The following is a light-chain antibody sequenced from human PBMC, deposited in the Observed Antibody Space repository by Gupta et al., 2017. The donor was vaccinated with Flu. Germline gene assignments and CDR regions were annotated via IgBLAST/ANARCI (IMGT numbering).Light chain of an antibody. V-gene: IGLV2-14*01. CDR3: SSYTSSSTLGV. CDR1: SSDVGGYNY. Sequence: SALPQPASVSGCPGQSITISCTGTSSDVGGYNYVSWYQQHPGKAPKLMIYEVSNRPSGVSNRFSGSKSGNTASLTISGLQAEDEADYYCSSYTSSSTLGVFGGGTKLTVL. CDR2: EVS. J-gene: IGLJ2*01.